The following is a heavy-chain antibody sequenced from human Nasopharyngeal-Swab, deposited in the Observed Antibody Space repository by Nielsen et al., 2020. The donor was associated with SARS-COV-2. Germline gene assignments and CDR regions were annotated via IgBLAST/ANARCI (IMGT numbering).Heavy chain of an antibody. V-gene: IGHV1-2*06. CDR3: ARGTQSAFYDYVWGSNPLGGDY. Sequence: WVRQAPGQGLEWMGRINPNSGGTNYAQKFQGRVTMTRDTSISTAYMELSSLRSEDTAVYYCARGTQSAFYDYVWGSNPLGGDYWGQGTLVTVSS. D-gene: IGHD3-16*01. J-gene: IGHJ4*02. CDR2: INPNSGGT.